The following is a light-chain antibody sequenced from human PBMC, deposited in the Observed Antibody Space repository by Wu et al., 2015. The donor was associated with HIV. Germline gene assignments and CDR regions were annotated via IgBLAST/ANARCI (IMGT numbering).Light chain of an antibody. Sequence: EIVLAQSPGSLSLSPGERATLSCRASQSVRSNYLAWYQHKVGQAPRLRIYGSSKRATGIPDRFSGSGSGTDFTLTIRRLESEDFAVYYCQQYATSPRTFGQGTRVEIK. J-gene: IGKJ1*01. CDR1: QSVRSNY. CDR2: GSS. CDR3: QQYATSPRT. V-gene: IGKV3-20*01.